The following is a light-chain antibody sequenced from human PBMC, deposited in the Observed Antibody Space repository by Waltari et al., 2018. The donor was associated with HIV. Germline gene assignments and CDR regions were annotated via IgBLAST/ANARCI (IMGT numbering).Light chain of an antibody. CDR1: SSDVGGYNY. CDR3: CSYAGGYTLV. Sequence: QSALTQPRSVSGSPGQSVTISCTGTSSDVGGYNYVSWYQQHPGKAPKLMIYDFTKRPSGGPDRVSGSNSGNTASLTISGLQAEDEADYFCCSYAGGYTLVFGGGTKLTVL. CDR2: DFT. J-gene: IGLJ3*02. V-gene: IGLV2-11*01.